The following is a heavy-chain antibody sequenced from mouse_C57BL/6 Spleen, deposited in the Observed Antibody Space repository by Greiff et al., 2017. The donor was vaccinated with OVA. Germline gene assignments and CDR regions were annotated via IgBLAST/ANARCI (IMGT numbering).Heavy chain of an antibody. D-gene: IGHD4-1*01. CDR1: GYSITSGYY. V-gene: IGHV3-6*01. CDR2: ISYDGSN. Sequence: EVQVVESGPGLVKPSQSLSLTCSVTGYSITSGYYWNWIRQFPGNKLEWMGYISYDGSNNYNPSLKNRISITRDTSKNQFFLKLNSGTTEDTATDYCARWLTGWYFDVWGTGTTVTVSS. CDR3: ARWLTGWYFDV. J-gene: IGHJ1*03.